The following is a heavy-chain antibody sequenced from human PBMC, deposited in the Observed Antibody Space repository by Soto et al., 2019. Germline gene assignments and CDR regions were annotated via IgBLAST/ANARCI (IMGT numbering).Heavy chain of an antibody. CDR2: ISYDGSNK. CDR1: GFTFSSYG. CDR3: AKDHYYVP. J-gene: IGHJ3*01. D-gene: IGHD3-10*02. V-gene: IGHV3-30*18. Sequence: QVQLVESGGGVVQPGRSLRLSCAASGFTFSSYGMHWVRQAPGKGLEWVAVISYDGSNKYYADSVKGRFTISRDNSKNTLYLQMNSLRAEDTAVYYCAKDHYYVPWCQGTMVTVSS.